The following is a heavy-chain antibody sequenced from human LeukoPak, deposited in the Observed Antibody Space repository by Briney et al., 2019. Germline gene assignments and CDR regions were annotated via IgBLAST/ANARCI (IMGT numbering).Heavy chain of an antibody. CDR3: ARVKGWPPGWFDP. D-gene: IGHD5-24*01. J-gene: IGHJ5*02. Sequence: SETLSLTSTVSGYSISSGYSWGWIRQPPGKGLGWIGSNYHSGSTYYNPSPKSRVTLSVDTSKNQFSLKLSSVTAADTAVYYCARVKGWPPGWFDPWGQGTLVTVSS. CDR1: GYSISSGYS. CDR2: NYHSGST. V-gene: IGHV4-38-2*02.